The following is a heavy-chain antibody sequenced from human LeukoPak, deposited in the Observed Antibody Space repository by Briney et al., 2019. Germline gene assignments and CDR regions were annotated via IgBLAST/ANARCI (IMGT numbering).Heavy chain of an antibody. CDR3: ARAQVTMVRGVTHFWKGYYYYYMDV. Sequence: SETLSLTCTVSGGSISSSSYYWGWIRQPPGKGLEWIGYIYYSGSTNYNPSLKSRVTISVDTSKNQFSLKLSSVTAADTAVYYCARAQVTMVRGVTHFWKGYYYYYMDVWGKGTTVTISS. V-gene: IGHV4-61*05. D-gene: IGHD3-10*01. J-gene: IGHJ6*03. CDR2: IYYSGST. CDR1: GGSISSSSYY.